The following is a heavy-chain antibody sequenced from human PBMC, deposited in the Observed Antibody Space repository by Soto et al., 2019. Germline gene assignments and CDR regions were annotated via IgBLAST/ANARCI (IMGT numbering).Heavy chain of an antibody. Sequence: QVQLQQWGAGLLKPSETLSLTCAVYGGSFSGYYWSWIRQPPGKGLEWIGEINHSGSTNYNPSLKSRVTISVDTSKNQFSLKLSSVTAADTAVYYCASWARGYYYDYMDVWGKGTTVTVSS. D-gene: IGHD3-10*01. CDR2: INHSGST. V-gene: IGHV4-34*01. CDR1: GGSFSGYY. CDR3: ASWARGYYYDYMDV. J-gene: IGHJ6*03.